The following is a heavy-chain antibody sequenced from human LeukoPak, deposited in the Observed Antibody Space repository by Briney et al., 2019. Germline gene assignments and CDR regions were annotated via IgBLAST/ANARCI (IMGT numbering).Heavy chain of an antibody. CDR2: IKQDGSEK. CDR3: ARVKSGYSYGPHYYYYYYMDV. Sequence: GGSLRLSCAASGFTFSSYWMSWVRQAPGKGLEWVANIKQDGSEKNYVDSVKGRFTISRDNAKNSLYLQMNSLRAEDTAVYYCARVKSGYSYGPHYYYYYYMDVWGKGTTVTVSS. D-gene: IGHD5-18*01. V-gene: IGHV3-7*04. CDR1: GFTFSSYW. J-gene: IGHJ6*03.